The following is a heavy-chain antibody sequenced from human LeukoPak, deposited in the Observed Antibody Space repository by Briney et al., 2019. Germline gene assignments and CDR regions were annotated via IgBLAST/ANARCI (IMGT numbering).Heavy chain of an antibody. CDR2: FYSGGNT. J-gene: IGHJ3*02. CDR3: AREGSFDSSGYNDALDI. V-gene: IGHV3-53*01. CDR1: GFSVSSRY. Sequence: GGSLRLSCAASGFSVSSRYMTWVRQAPGKGLEWVSVFYSGGNTRYADPVKGRFTISRDNSKNTVYLQMNSLRAEHTAVYYCAREGSFDSSGYNDALDIWGQGTLVTVSS. D-gene: IGHD3-22*01.